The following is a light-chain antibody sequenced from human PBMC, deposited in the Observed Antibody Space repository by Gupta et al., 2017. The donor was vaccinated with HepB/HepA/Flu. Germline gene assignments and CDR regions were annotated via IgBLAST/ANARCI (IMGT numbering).Light chain of an antibody. CDR2: SND. CDR3: AAWDNGLRGGV. J-gene: IGLJ3*02. V-gene: IGLV1-44*01. Sequence: QSVLTQPPSASGTPRQRVTISCSGSSSNIGSKVVNWYQQVPGTAHKLLIESNDQRPPGVPDRVAGSKSGTSASRAISGLQSEDEAEDDCAAWDNGLRGGVFGGGTKLTVL. CDR1: SSNIGSKV.